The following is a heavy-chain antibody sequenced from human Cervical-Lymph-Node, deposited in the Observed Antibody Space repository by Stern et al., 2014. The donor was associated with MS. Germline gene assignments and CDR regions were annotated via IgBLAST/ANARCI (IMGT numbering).Heavy chain of an antibody. D-gene: IGHD2-21*01. CDR2: ISSTDSTR. Sequence: VQLEESGGGLVKPGGSLRLSCAASGFTFSDYYMSWIRQAPGKGLEWVSYISSTDSTRYYADSVKGRFTVSRDNPTNSLFLQMNSLRAEDTAVYYCARVVGVIRGYYGMDVWGQGTTVTVSS. CDR1: GFTFSDYY. V-gene: IGHV3-11*01. CDR3: ARVVGVIRGYYGMDV. J-gene: IGHJ6*02.